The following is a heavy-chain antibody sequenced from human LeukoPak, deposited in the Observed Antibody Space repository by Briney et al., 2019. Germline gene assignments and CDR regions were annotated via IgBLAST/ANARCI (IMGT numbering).Heavy chain of an antibody. D-gene: IGHD6-19*01. V-gene: IGHV4-39*01. CDR2: IYYSGST. CDR3: ARLVAVAGYFDY. CDR1: GGSISSSSYY. J-gene: IGHJ4*02. Sequence: SETLSLTCTVSGGSISSSSYYWAWIRQPPGKGLEWIGSIYYSGSTYYNPSLKSRVTISVDTSKNQFSLKLSSVTAADTAVYYCARLVAVAGYFDYWGQGTLVTVSS.